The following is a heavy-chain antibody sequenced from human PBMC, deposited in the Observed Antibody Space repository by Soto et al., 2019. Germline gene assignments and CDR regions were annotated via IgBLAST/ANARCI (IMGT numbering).Heavy chain of an antibody. D-gene: IGHD5-18*01. Sequence: GGSLRLSCAASGFTFSSYAMSWVRQAPGKGLEWVSAISGSGGSTYYADSVKGRFTISRDNSKNTLYLQMNSLGAEDTAVYYCAKDLRIQLWLDPHDAFDIWGQGTMVTVSS. CDR2: ISGSGGST. CDR1: GFTFSSYA. J-gene: IGHJ3*02. V-gene: IGHV3-23*01. CDR3: AKDLRIQLWLDPHDAFDI.